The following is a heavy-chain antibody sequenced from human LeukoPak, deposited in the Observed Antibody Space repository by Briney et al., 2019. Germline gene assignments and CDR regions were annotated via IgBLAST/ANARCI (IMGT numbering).Heavy chain of an antibody. Sequence: SETLSLTCTVSGGSISSSSYYWGWIRQPPGKGLEWIGSIYYSGSTYYNPSLKSRVTISVYTSKNQFPLKLSSVTAADTAVYYCVYDSSGYRRDYWGQGTLVTVSS. CDR1: GGSISSSSYY. D-gene: IGHD3-22*01. V-gene: IGHV4-39*06. J-gene: IGHJ4*02. CDR2: IYYSGST. CDR3: VYDSSGYRRDY.